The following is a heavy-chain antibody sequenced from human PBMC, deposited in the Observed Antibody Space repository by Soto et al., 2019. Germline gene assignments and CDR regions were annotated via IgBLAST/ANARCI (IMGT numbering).Heavy chain of an antibody. J-gene: IGHJ4*02. CDR2: ISSNGGST. CDR3: MKGSPPPGVAAAGSYYVDY. CDR1: GFTFSSYA. D-gene: IGHD6-13*01. Sequence: GGSLRLSCSASGFTFSSYAMHWVRQAPGKGLEYVSAISSNGGSTYYADSVKGRFTISRDNSKNTLYLQMSSLSAEDTAVYYAMKGSPPPGVAAAGSYYVDYWGQGTPVTVSS. V-gene: IGHV3-64D*09.